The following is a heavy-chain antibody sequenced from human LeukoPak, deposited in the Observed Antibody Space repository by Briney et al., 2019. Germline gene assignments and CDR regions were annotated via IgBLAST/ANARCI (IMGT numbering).Heavy chain of an antibody. V-gene: IGHV1-69*01. CDR1: GGTFSSYA. D-gene: IGHD3-22*01. J-gene: IGHJ4*02. CDR3: ARGPITTIGPDY. Sequence: SVKVSFKASGGTFSSYAISWVRQDPGRGLEWMGGIIPIFGTANYAQKFQGRVTITADESTSTAYMELSSLRSEDTAVYYCARGPITTIGPDYWGQGTLVTVSS. CDR2: IIPIFGTA.